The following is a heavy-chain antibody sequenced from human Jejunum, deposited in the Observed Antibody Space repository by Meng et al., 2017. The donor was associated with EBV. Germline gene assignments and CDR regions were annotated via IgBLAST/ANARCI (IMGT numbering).Heavy chain of an antibody. Sequence: QLQLQESGPGLVKPSGTLSLTCTVSGGSINSKNWWHWVRQAPGKGLELIGEIDHSGSTHYNPSLKSRVTISLGTSMNQFSLELTSPTAADTAVYYCARDSQYLARGYFDYWGQGALVTVSS. V-gene: IGHV4-4*02. CDR2: IDHSGST. D-gene: IGHD2/OR15-2a*01. J-gene: IGHJ4*02. CDR3: ARDSQYLARGYFDY. CDR1: GGSINSKNW.